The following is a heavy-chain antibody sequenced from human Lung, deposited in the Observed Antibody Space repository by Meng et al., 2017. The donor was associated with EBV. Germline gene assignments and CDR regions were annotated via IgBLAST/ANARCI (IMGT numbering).Heavy chain of an antibody. CDR3: AREWCSGGSCYPDY. J-gene: IGHJ4*02. D-gene: IGHD2-15*01. CDR1: GGSSSSGDYY. V-gene: IGHV4-30-4*01. Sequence: QVQPQGPGPGLVKPSQTLSLTCTGSGGSSSSGDYYWSWIRQPPGKGLEWIGYIYYSGSTYYNPSLKSRVTISVDTSKNQFSLKLSSVTAADTAVYYCAREWCSGGSCYPDYWGQGTLVTVSS. CDR2: IYYSGST.